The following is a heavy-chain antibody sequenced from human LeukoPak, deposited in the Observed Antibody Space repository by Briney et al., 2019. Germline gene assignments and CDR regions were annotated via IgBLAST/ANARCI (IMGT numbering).Heavy chain of an antibody. CDR1: GYTFTGYY. CDR2: INPNTDFT. D-gene: IGHD5-12*01. V-gene: IGHV1-2*02. Sequence: ASVKVSCKASGYTFTGYYIHWVRQAPGQGLEHMGWINPNTDFTNSAQKFQGRVTMTRDTSISTAYMELNSLRSDDTAVYYCARGAYSGYSSFDYWGQGTLVTVSS. J-gene: IGHJ4*02. CDR3: ARGAYSGYSSFDY.